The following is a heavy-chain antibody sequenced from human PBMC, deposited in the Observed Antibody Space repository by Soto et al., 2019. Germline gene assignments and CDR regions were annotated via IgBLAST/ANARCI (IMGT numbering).Heavy chain of an antibody. CDR2: FDPEDGET. D-gene: IGHD1-7*01. CDR1: GYTLTELS. CDR3: ATTHRITGTTVNYYYGMAV. Sequence: EASVKVSCKVSGYTLTELSMHWVRQAPGKGLEWMGGFDPEDGETIYAQKFQGRVTMTEDTSTDTAYMELSSLRSEDTAVYYCATTHRITGTTVNYYYGMAVWGQGTTVTVSS. V-gene: IGHV1-24*01. J-gene: IGHJ6*02.